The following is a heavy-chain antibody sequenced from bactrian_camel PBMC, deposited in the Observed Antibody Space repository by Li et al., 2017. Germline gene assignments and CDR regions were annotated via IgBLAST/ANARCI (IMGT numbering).Heavy chain of an antibody. CDR3: ATKGDGNWYQTLGY. V-gene: IGHV3S1*01. D-gene: IGHD6*01. Sequence: HVQLVESGGGLVQPGGSVRLSCVASGFAFSTSSMSWVRQAPGKGLEYLSGISSDGGKTSYAASVKGRFTISRDNTKNILYLQMNNLKSEDTALYYCATKGDGNWYQTLGYWGQGTQVTVS. J-gene: IGHJ6*01. CDR1: GFAFSTSS. CDR2: ISSDGGKT.